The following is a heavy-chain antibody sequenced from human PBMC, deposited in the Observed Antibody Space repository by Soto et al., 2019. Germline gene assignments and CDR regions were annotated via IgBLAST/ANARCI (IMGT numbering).Heavy chain of an antibody. CDR1: GYTLTSYA. V-gene: IGHV1-3*01. CDR2: INAGDGDT. CDR3: ARENQTRGLYFHYYGADV. D-gene: IGHD2-2*01. J-gene: IGHJ6*02. Sequence: GXSVKVSCKTSGYTLTSYAMLWVRQAPGQRLEWMGWINAGDGDTKYSQKFQGRVTITRDTFANTAYMEVSSLRSEDTAIYYCARENQTRGLYFHYYGADVWGQGTTVTV.